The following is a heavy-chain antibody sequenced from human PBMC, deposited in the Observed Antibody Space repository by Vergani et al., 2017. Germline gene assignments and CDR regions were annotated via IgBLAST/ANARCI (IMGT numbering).Heavy chain of an antibody. CDR1: GGSISSYY. CDR2: IYYSGST. CDR3: ARGPHSSWYGPRWAPGGHYGMDV. Sequence: QVQLQQWGAGLLKPSETLSLTCTVSGGSISSYYWSWIRQPPGKGLEWIGYIYYSGSTNYNPPLKSRVTISVDTSKNQFSLKLSSVTAADTAVYYCARGPHSSWYGPRWAPGGHYGMDVWGQGTTVTVSS. D-gene: IGHD6-13*01. J-gene: IGHJ6*02. V-gene: IGHV4-59*12.